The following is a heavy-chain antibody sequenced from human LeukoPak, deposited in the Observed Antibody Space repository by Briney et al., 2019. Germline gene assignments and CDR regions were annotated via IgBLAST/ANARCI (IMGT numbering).Heavy chain of an antibody. V-gene: IGHV4-31*03. CDR1: GGSISSGGYY. J-gene: IGHJ4*02. CDR3: ARVGNYGDYPYYFDY. D-gene: IGHD4-17*01. CDR2: IYYSGST. Sequence: SQTLSLTCTVSGGSISSGGYYWSWIRQHPGKGLEWIGYIYYSGSTYYNPSLKSRVTISVDTSKNQISLKLSSVTAADTAVYYCARVGNYGDYPYYFDYWGQGTLVTVSS.